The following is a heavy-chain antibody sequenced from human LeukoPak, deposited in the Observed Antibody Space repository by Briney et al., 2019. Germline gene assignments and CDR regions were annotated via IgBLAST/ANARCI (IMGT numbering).Heavy chain of an antibody. CDR1: GGSISSSSYY. CDR2: IYYSGDNSGDT. Sequence: SETLSLTCTVSGGSISSSSYYWGWIRQPPWKGLEWIGSIYYSGDNSGDTYYNPSLKSRVTISVDTSKNQFSLKLRSVTAADTAVYFCARLRGYTDGPPGYWGQGTLVTVSS. J-gene: IGHJ4*02. CDR3: ARLRGYTDGPPGY. V-gene: IGHV4-39*01. D-gene: IGHD5-18*01.